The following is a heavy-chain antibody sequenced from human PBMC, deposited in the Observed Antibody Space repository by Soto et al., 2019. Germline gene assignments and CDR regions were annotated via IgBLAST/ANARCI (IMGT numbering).Heavy chain of an antibody. CDR1: GFTFSSYA. V-gene: IGHV3-23*01. CDR2: ISGSGGST. D-gene: IGHD3-16*01. J-gene: IGHJ4*02. CDR3: AKELGEYADY. Sequence: EVQLLESGGGLVQPGGSLRLSCAASGFTFSSYAMSWVRQAPGKGLEWVSAISGSGGSTYYADSVKGRFTISRDKSKDTLYLPNNILRAEDPAVYYCAKELGEYADYWGQGTLVTVSS.